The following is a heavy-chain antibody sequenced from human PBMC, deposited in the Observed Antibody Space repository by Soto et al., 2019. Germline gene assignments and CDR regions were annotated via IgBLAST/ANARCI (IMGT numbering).Heavy chain of an antibody. V-gene: IGHV1-69*01. CDR1: GGIFISYP. CDR2: IIPVFQTA. D-gene: IGHD3-22*01. CDR3: ARGGSGYTWFNEF. Sequence: SVKVSCKASGGIFISYPTIWVRQVPGQGLEWMGGIIPVFQTAYYTQRFQGRVTITADESTNTAYMELSSLRSEDTAIYYCARGGSGYTWFNEFWGQGTLVTVSS. J-gene: IGHJ4*02.